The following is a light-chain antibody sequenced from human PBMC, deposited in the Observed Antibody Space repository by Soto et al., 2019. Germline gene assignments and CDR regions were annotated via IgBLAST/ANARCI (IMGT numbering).Light chain of an antibody. CDR2: RNN. Sequence: QSALTQPPSASGTPGQRVTISCSGSSSNIGSNYVYWYQQLPGTAPKLLIYRNNQRPSGVPDRFSGSKSGTSASLAISGLRSEDEAEYYCAAWDDSLSGLVFGGGTKLTVL. V-gene: IGLV1-47*01. CDR3: AAWDDSLSGLV. CDR1: SSNIGSNY. J-gene: IGLJ2*01.